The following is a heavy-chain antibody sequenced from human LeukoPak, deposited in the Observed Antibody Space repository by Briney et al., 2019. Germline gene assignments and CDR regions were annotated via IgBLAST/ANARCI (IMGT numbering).Heavy chain of an antibody. Sequence: SETLSLTCTVSGGSISSHYWSWTRQPPGKGLEWIGYIYYSGSTNYNPSLKSRVTISVDTSKNQFSLKLSSVTAADTAVYYCARLEYSSSSAGFDYWGQGTLVTVSS. J-gene: IGHJ4*02. CDR1: GGSISSHY. D-gene: IGHD6-6*01. CDR2: IYYSGST. V-gene: IGHV4-59*11. CDR3: ARLEYSSSSAGFDY.